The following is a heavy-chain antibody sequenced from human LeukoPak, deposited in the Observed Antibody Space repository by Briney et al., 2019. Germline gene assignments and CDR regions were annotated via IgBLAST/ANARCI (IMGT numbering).Heavy chain of an antibody. V-gene: IGHV3-7*03. CDR3: ARDGGSGSYAN. J-gene: IGHJ4*02. CDR1: GFTFSSYW. D-gene: IGHD3-16*01. Sequence: PGGSLRLSCAASGFTFSSYWMSWVRQAPGKGLEWVANIKQDGSDKYYVDSVKGRFTISRDNGKNSLYLQMNSLRAEDTAVYYCARDGGSGSYANWGQGTLVTVSS. CDR2: IKQDGSDK.